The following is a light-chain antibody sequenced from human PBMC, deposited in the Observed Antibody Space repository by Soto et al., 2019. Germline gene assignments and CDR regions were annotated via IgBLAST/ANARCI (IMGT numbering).Light chain of an antibody. CDR3: SSYTTSNTVV. Sequence: QSVLTQPASVSGSPGQSITISCAGTGGDIGAYNYVSWYQQHPGKAPKLIIYEVFRRPSGISNRFSGSKSGNTASLTISTLQAEDEADYHCSSYTTSNTVVFGGGTKVTVL. V-gene: IGLV2-14*01. CDR2: EVF. CDR1: GGDIGAYNY. J-gene: IGLJ3*02.